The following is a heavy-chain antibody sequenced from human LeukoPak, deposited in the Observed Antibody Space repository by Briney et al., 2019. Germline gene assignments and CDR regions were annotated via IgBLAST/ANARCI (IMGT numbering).Heavy chain of an antibody. D-gene: IGHD3-3*01. CDR1: GFTFSSYA. CDR3: ARDFWSGYWGGPFDY. J-gene: IGHJ4*02. Sequence: GGSLRLSCAASGFTFSSYAMHWVRQAPGKGLEYVSAISSNGGSTYYANSVKGRFTISRDNSKNTLYLQMNSLRAEDTAVYYCARDFWSGYWGGPFDYWGQGTLVTVSS. V-gene: IGHV3-64*01. CDR2: ISSNGGST.